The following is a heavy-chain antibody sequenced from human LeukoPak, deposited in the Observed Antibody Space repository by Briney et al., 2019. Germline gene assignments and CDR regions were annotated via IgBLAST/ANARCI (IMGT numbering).Heavy chain of an antibody. CDR1: GFTFSSYS. J-gene: IGHJ3*02. D-gene: IGHD6-6*01. V-gene: IGHV3-21*01. CDR2: ISSGSSYI. Sequence: PGGSLRLSCPASGFTFSSYSMNWVRQAPGKGLEWVSSISSGSSYIFYADSVKGRFTISRDNAKNSLYLQMNSLRAEDTAVYYCARGPKSIAARPGAFDIWGPGTMVTVSS. CDR3: ARGPKSIAARPGAFDI.